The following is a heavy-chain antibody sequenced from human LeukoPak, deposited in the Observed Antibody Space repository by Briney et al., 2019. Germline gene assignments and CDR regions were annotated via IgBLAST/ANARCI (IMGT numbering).Heavy chain of an antibody. J-gene: IGHJ4*02. D-gene: IGHD3-22*01. V-gene: IGHV3-23*01. CDR3: AKDEDYYDSSGYYSYFDY. CDR2: ISGSGGST. Sequence: GGSLRLSCAASGFTFSSYAMSWFRQAPGKGLEWVSAISGSGGSTYYADSVKGRFTISRDNSKNTLYLQMNSLRAEDTAVYYCAKDEDYYDSSGYYSYFDYWGQGTLVTVSS. CDR1: GFTFSSYA.